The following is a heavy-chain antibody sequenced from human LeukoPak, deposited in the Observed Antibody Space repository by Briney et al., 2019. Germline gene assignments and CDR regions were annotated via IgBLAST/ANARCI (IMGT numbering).Heavy chain of an antibody. V-gene: IGHV4-30-2*01. CDR2: IFHSAST. J-gene: IGHJ4*02. CDR1: GGSVSSDDYS. Sequence: SETLSLTCAVSGGSVSSDDYSWGWIRQPPGKGLEWIGYIFHSASTYHNLSLRSRVTISLDRSKNQFSLKMSSVTAADTAVYYCAREKALIDHYDFSGYDWEYWGPGSLVIVSS. CDR3: AREKALIDHYDFSGYDWEY. D-gene: IGHD3-22*01.